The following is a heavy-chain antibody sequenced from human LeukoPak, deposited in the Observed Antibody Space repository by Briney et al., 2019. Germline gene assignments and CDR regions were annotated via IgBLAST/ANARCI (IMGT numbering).Heavy chain of an antibody. CDR3: TTESPPSMTTVTMYYFDY. CDR2: IKSKTDGGTT. J-gene: IGHJ4*02. CDR1: GFTFSNAW. V-gene: IGHV3-15*01. D-gene: IGHD4-17*01. Sequence: PGGSLSLSCAASGFTFSNAWMSWVRQAPGKGLEWVGRIKSKTDGGTTDYAAPVKGRFTISRDDSKNTLYLQMSSLKTEDTAVYYCTTESPPSMTTVTMYYFDYWGQGTLVTVSS.